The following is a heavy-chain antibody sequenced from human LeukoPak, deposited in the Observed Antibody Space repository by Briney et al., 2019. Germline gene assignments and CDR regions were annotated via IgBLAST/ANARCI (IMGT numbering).Heavy chain of an antibody. CDR3: ARGGLTTVSNWFDP. CDR2: IYYSGST. V-gene: IGHV4-31*03. J-gene: IGHJ5*02. CDR1: GGSISSGGYY. D-gene: IGHD4-17*01. Sequence: SQTLSLTCTVSGGSISSGGYYWSWIRQHPGKGLEWIGYIYYSGSTYYNPSLKSRVTISVDTSKNQFSLKLSSVTAADTAVYYCARGGLTTVSNWFDPWGQGTLVTVSS.